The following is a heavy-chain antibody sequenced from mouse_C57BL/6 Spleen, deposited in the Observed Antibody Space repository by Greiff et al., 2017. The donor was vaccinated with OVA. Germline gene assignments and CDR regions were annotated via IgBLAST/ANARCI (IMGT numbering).Heavy chain of an antibody. CDR3: ARVRGIYSDY. CDR2: IDPSDSYT. J-gene: IGHJ2*01. Sequence: QVQLQQPGAELVMPGASVKLSCKASGYTFTSYWMHWVKQRPGQGLEWIGEIDPSDSYTNYNQKFKGKSTLTVDKSSSTAYMQLSSLTSEDSAVYYCARVRGIYSDYWGQGTTLTVSS. V-gene: IGHV1-69*01. CDR1: GYTFTSYW.